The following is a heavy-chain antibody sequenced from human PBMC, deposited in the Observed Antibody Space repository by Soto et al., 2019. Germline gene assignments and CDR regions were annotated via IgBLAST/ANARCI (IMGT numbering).Heavy chain of an antibody. Sequence: QLQLQESGSGLVKPSQTLSLTCAVSGGSISSGGYSWSWIRQPPGKGLEWIGYIYHSGSTYYNPSLKSRAXVXVDRSKTQSSLKLSSVTAADTAVSYCAAGGGLPRYCWGQGTLVTVSS. D-gene: IGHD5-12*01. J-gene: IGHJ4*02. V-gene: IGHV4-30-2*01. CDR1: GGSISSGGYS. CDR3: AAGGGLPRYC. CDR2: IYHSGST.